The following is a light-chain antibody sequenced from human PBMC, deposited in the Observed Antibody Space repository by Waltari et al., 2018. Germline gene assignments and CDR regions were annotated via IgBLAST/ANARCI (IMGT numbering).Light chain of an antibody. CDR3: SSYTSSTTLV. CDR1: RTDVGSSST. J-gene: IGLJ3*02. V-gene: IGLV2-18*02. CDR2: EVN. Sequence: QSALTPPPSVSGSPGQSVTISCTGTRTDVGSSSTVSWYQQPPGSAPKLIIYEVNKRPSGVPDRFSGSKSGNTASLTISGLQPEDEADYYCSSYTSSTTLVFGGGTSLTVL.